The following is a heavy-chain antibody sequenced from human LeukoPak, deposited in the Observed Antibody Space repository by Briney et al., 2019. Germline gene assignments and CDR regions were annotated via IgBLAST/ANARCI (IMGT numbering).Heavy chain of an antibody. CDR1: GYAFGTYF. Sequence: ASVNVSCTASGYAFGTYFIHWMRQAPGQGLEWLGRIDPSRGWTHLPRKFQGRVTVTRDTSTTTVDMELSSLTSEDTALYYCVGEMDGGDFDYWGQGTLVTVSS. V-gene: IGHV1-46*01. CDR2: IDPSRGWT. J-gene: IGHJ4*02. CDR3: VGEMDGGDFDY. D-gene: IGHD3-10*01.